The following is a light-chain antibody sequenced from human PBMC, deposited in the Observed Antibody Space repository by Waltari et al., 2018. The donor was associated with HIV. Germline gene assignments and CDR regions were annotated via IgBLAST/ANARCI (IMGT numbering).Light chain of an antibody. CDR1: QDISNF. CDR3: QQYDNLPSIT. V-gene: IGKV1-33*01. CDR2: DAS. Sequence: DIQMTQSPSSLSASVGDRVTITCQASQDISNFLNWYQQKPGKAPELLIYDASNLETGVPSRFSGSGSGTDFTFTISSLQPEDIATYYCQQYDNLPSITFGGGTKVEIK. J-gene: IGKJ4*01.